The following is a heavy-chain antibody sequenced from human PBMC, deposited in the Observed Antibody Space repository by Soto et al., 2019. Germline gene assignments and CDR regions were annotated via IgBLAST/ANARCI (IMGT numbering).Heavy chain of an antibody. V-gene: IGHV3-23*01. CDR3: VKEGKMGVEGFDF. D-gene: IGHD1-26*01. CDR1: GFTFSDHA. Sequence: EVQLLESGGGLVQPGGSLRLSCATSGFTFSDHAMHWVRQAPGEGLEWVSGVSGDVGTTHYEDSVKGRFTLSRDNSKHELNLQMNSKRDEDTAIYYCVKEGKMGVEGFDFWGQGTLVHLSS. J-gene: IGHJ4*02. CDR2: VSGDVGTT.